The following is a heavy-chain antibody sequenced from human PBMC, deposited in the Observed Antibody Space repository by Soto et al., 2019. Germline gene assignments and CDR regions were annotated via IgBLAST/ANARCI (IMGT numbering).Heavy chain of an antibody. Sequence: VQLQQWGAGLLKPSETLSLTCAVFGGSVNSGNYYWSWIRQPPGKGLEWIGEMSHSGGTHFNPSLKSRVTISVDTSKNQFSLKLSSVTAADTALYYCARVERGTATTVVDAFDIWGPGTRVTVSS. V-gene: IGHV4-34*01. D-gene: IGHD1-1*01. CDR3: ARVERGTATTVVDAFDI. J-gene: IGHJ3*02. CDR2: MSHSGGT. CDR1: GGSVNSGNYY.